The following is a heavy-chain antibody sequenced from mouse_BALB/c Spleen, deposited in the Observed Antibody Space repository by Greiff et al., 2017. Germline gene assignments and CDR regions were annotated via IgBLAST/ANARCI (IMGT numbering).Heavy chain of an antibody. J-gene: IGHJ4*01. Sequence: ESGPGLVKPSQSLSLTCSVTGYSITSGYYWNWIRQFPGNKLEWMGYISYDGSNNYNPSLKNRISITRDTSKNQFFLKLNSVTTEDTATYYCAREGYYGSSSMDYWGQGTSVTVSS. CDR1: GYSITSGYY. V-gene: IGHV3-6*02. CDR2: ISYDGSN. CDR3: AREGYYGSSSMDY. D-gene: IGHD1-1*01.